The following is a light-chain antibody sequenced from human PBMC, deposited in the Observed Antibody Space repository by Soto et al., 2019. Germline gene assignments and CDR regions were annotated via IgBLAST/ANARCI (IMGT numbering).Light chain of an antibody. Sequence: DFVITQCPPYLPVTLVEPASISCRPHQSLVHSDGIAYFSWFQQRPGRSPRRLIYKVSNRDSGVPARFSGSGSGTDFALKISRVEAEDVGVYYCMQGTHWPITFGQGTRLEI. CDR3: MQGTHWPIT. J-gene: IGKJ5*01. CDR1: QSLVHSDGIAY. V-gene: IGKV2-30*02. CDR2: KVS.